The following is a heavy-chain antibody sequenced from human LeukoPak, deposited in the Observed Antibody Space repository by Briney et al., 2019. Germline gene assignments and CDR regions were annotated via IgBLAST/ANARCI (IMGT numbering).Heavy chain of an antibody. J-gene: IGHJ4*02. CDR3: ARGTQSRYVWGSYRYTSALDY. CDR2: TNHSGST. Sequence: SETLSLTCAVYGGSFSGYYWSWIRQPPGKGPEWIGETNHSGSTNYNPSLKSRVTISVDTSKNQFSLKLSSVIAADTAVYYCARGTQSRYVWGSYRYTSALDYWGQGTLVTVSS. D-gene: IGHD3-16*02. V-gene: IGHV4-34*01. CDR1: GGSFSGYY.